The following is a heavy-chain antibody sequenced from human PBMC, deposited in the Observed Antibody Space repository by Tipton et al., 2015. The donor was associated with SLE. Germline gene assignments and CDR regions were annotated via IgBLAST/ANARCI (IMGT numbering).Heavy chain of an antibody. J-gene: IGHJ4*02. D-gene: IGHD1-14*01. CDR1: RYSISSGYY. CDR2: ITESGSST. V-gene: IGHV3-23*01. CDR3: ARDTGRGYFNY. Sequence: SLRLSCIVSRYSISSGYYWGWMRQAPGKELEWVSAITESGSSTYYADSVKGRLTISRDNSKNTLYLQMNSLRVEDTAVHYCARDTGRGYFNYWGQGTLVTVSS.